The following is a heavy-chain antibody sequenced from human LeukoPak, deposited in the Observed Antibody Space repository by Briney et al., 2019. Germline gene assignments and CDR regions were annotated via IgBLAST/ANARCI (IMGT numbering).Heavy chain of an antibody. Sequence: PSETLSLTCTVSGGSISSYYWSWIRQPPGKGLEWIGEINHSGSTNYNPSLKSRVTISVDTSKNQFSLKLSSVTAADTAVYYCARGLGYCSGGSCSTPLSPRPYGMDVWGQGTTVTVSS. V-gene: IGHV4-34*01. CDR2: INHSGST. J-gene: IGHJ6*02. CDR1: GGSISSYY. CDR3: ARGLGYCSGGSCSTPLSPRPYGMDV. D-gene: IGHD2-15*01.